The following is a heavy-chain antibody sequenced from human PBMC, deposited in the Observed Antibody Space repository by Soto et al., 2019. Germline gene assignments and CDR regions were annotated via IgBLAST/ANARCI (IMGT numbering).Heavy chain of an antibody. D-gene: IGHD6-19*01. J-gene: IGHJ5*02. CDR3: ARDSRHLYSSGSGGWFDP. Sequence: GGSLRLSCAASGFTFSSYAMHWVRQAPGKGLEWVAVISYDGSNKYYADSVKGRFTISRDNSKNTLYLQMNSLRAGDTAVYYCARDSRHLYSSGSGGWFDPWGQGTLVTVSS. CDR1: GFTFSSYA. V-gene: IGHV3-30-3*01. CDR2: ISYDGSNK.